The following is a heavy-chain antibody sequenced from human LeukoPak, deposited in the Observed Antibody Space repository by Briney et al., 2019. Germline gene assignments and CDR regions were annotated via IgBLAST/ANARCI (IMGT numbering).Heavy chain of an antibody. CDR2: IRSKANSYAT. Sequence: XXXSXXASGFTXSGSAMHWVRQASGKGLEWVGRIRSKANSYATAYAASVKGKFTISRDDSKNTAYLQMNSLKTEDTAVYYCTRPGGSGSYWSDYWGQGTLVTVSS. CDR1: GFTXSGSA. V-gene: IGHV3-73*01. D-gene: IGHD1-26*01. CDR3: TRPGGSGSYWSDY. J-gene: IGHJ4*02.